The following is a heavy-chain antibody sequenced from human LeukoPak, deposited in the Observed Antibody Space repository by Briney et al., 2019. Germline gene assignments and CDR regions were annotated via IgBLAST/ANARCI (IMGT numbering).Heavy chain of an antibody. Sequence: NPSETLSLTCTVSGGSISSSSYYWGWIRQPPGKGLEWIGTFSYSASTNYNPSLKSRVTISVDTSKNQFSLKLSSVTAADTAVYYCARSGYCSSTSCYRSLWFDPWGQGTLVTVSS. CDR2: FSYSAST. J-gene: IGHJ5*02. CDR1: GGSISSSSYY. CDR3: ARSGYCSSTSCYRSLWFDP. D-gene: IGHD2-2*02. V-gene: IGHV4-39*07.